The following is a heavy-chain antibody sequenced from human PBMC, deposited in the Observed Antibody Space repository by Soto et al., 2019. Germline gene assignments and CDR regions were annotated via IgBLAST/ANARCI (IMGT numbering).Heavy chain of an antibody. J-gene: IGHJ4*02. V-gene: IGHV3-72*01. CDR3: ARDLGGASGWEYCDY. CDR2: IRHKARDYTT. Sequence: EVQLVESGGGLVQPGGSLRLSCAASGFTFSDNYMDWVRQAPGKGLEWVGRIRHKARDYTTEYAASVMGRYTISRDDSKNSLFLQMNSLRTEDTAVYYCARDLGGASGWEYCDYWGQGTLVTVSS. D-gene: IGHD1-26*01. CDR1: GFTFSDNY.